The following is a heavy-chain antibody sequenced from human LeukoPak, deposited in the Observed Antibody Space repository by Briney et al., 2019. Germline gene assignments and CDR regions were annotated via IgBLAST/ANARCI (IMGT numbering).Heavy chain of an antibody. J-gene: IGHJ4*02. D-gene: IGHD6-19*01. V-gene: IGHV3-21*01. CDR2: ISSSSSYI. CDR1: GFTFSSYS. CDR3: ARGVRQWLPTYYFDY. Sequence: GSLRLSCAASGFTFSSYSMNWVRQAPGKGLEWVSSISSSSSYIYYADSVKGRFTISRDNAKNSLYLQMNSLRAEDTAVYYCARGVRQWLPTYYFDYWGQGTLVTVSS.